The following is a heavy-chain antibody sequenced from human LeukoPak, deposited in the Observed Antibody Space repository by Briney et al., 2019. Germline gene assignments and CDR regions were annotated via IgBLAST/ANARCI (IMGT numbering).Heavy chain of an antibody. CDR2: MSSSGDDT. CDR1: GFTFSSYT. D-gene: IGHD2-2*01. J-gene: IGHJ4*02. Sequence: GGSLRLSCAASGFTFSSYTMNWVRQAPGKGLEWVSSMSSSGDDTSYADSVKGRFTISRDNAKNSLYLQMNSLRAEDTAVYYCASQIVAAANFDYWGQGTLVTVSS. CDR3: ASQIVAAANFDY. V-gene: IGHV3-21*01.